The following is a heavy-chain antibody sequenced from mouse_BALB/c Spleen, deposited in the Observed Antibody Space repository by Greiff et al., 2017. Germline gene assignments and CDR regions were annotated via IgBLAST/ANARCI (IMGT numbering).Heavy chain of an antibody. CDR1: GFNIKDTY. CDR2: IDPANGNT. CDR3: ARRLLRFYAMDY. D-gene: IGHD1-1*01. Sequence: EVQLQQSGAELVKPGASVKLSCTASGFNIKDTYMHWVKQRPEQGLEWIGRIDPANGNTKYDPKFQGKATITADTSSNTAYLQLSSLTSEDTAVYYCARRLLRFYAMDYWGQGTSVTVSS. J-gene: IGHJ4*01. V-gene: IGHV14-3*02.